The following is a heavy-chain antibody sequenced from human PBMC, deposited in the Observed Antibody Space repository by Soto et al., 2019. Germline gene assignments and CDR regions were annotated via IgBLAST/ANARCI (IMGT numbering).Heavy chain of an antibody. CDR3: AREEQLATTYYYYYYMDV. CDR2: MNPNSGNT. J-gene: IGHJ6*03. CDR1: GYTFTSYD. V-gene: IGHV1-8*01. D-gene: IGHD6-6*01. Sequence: ASVKVSCKASGYTFTSYDINWVRQATGQGLEWMGWMNPNSGNTGYAQKFQGRVTMTRNTSISTAYMELSSLRSEDTAVYYCAREEQLATTYYYYYYMDVWGKGTTVTVSS.